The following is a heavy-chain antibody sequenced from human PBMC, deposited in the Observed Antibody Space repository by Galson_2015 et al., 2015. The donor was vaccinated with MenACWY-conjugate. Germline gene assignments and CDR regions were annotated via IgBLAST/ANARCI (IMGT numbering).Heavy chain of an antibody. J-gene: IGHJ3*02. V-gene: IGHV2-70*11. D-gene: IGHD3-22*01. Sequence: PALVTPPQTLTLTCTFSGFSLSTYEMCIYWVRQPPGKALEWLGRIDWRDNKYYTTSLKTRLTISKDTSTNQVVLTMTNLDPVDTATYYFARMHIVLDATDAYDIWGQGTMVTVSS. CDR1: GFSLSTYEMC. CDR2: IDWRDNK. CDR3: ARMHIVLDATDAYDI.